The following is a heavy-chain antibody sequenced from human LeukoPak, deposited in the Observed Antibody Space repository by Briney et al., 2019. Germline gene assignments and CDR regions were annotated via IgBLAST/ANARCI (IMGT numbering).Heavy chain of an antibody. CDR3: ATDFRPRGGSLSDY. CDR1: GYTFTSYG. Sequence: GASVKVSCKASGYTFTSYGISWVRQAPGQGLEWMGWISAYNGNTNYAQKLQGRATMTTDTSTSTAYMELRSLRSDDTAVYYCATDFRPRGGSLSDYWGQGTLVTVSS. CDR2: ISAYNGNT. D-gene: IGHD2-15*01. V-gene: IGHV1-18*01. J-gene: IGHJ4*02.